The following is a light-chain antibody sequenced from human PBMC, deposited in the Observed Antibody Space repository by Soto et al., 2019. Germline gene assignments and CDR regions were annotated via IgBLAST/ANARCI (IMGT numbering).Light chain of an antibody. CDR3: AAWDDSLRGYV. CDR1: SSNIGSNT. Sequence: QSVLTQPPSSSGTPGQRATISCSGSSSNIGSNTANWYQQLPGTAPKLLIYSDNQRPSGVPDRFSGSKSGTSASLAISGLQSEDEADYYCAAWDDSLRGYVFGTGTKVTVL. J-gene: IGLJ1*01. CDR2: SDN. V-gene: IGLV1-44*01.